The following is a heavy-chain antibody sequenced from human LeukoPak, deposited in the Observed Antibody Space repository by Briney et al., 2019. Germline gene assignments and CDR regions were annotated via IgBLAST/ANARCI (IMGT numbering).Heavy chain of an antibody. Sequence: ASVKVSCKASGYTFTGYYMHWVRQAPGQGLEWMGWINPNSGGTNYAQKFQGRATMTRDTSISTAYMELSRLRSDDTAVYYCARYDYSNLDMAEYFQHWGQGTLVTVSS. CDR2: INPNSGGT. V-gene: IGHV1-2*02. CDR3: ARYDYSNLDMAEYFQH. CDR1: GYTFTGYY. J-gene: IGHJ1*01. D-gene: IGHD4-11*01.